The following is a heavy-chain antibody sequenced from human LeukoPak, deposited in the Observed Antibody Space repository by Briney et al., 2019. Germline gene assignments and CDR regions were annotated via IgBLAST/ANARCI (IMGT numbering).Heavy chain of an antibody. CDR2: IKEDGSQK. V-gene: IGHV3-7*01. Sequence: PGGSLRLSCAVSGFTFSNYWMNWVRQAPGKGLEWVANIKEDGSQKYYAESVKGRFTVSRDNAKNSVYLQMSSLRDEDTAVYYCARGLNTSPGVDYWGQGTLVTVSS. J-gene: IGHJ4*02. CDR1: GFTFSNYW. D-gene: IGHD1/OR15-1a*01. CDR3: ARGLNTSPGVDY.